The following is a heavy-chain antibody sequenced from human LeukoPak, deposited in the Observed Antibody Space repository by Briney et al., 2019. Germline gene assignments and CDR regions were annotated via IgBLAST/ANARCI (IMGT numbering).Heavy chain of an antibody. Sequence: PGGSLRLSCAASGFSFGNHAMHWVRQAPGKGLEWLVVTSYDGTRQYYADFVRGRFTISRDNSKNTLYLHMNSLRVDDTAVYYCAKDWLEGSGSYIDYWGQGALVTVSS. CDR1: GFSFGNHA. J-gene: IGHJ4*02. CDR2: TSYDGTRQ. CDR3: AKDWLEGSGSYIDY. V-gene: IGHV3-30*04. D-gene: IGHD3-10*01.